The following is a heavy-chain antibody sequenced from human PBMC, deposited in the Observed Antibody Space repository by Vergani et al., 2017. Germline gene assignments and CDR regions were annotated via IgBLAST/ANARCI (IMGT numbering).Heavy chain of an antibody. CDR1: GFTFSSYA. J-gene: IGHJ3*02. CDR3: ARDGGGTAILSAFDI. Sequence: EVQLVEFGGGLVQPGGSLRLSCAASGFTFSSYAMSWVRQAPGKGLEWVSSISSSSSYIYYADSVKGRFTISRDNAKNSLYLQMNSLRAEDTAVYYCARDGGGTAILSAFDIWGQGTMVTVSS. CDR2: ISSSSSYI. D-gene: IGHD2-21*02. V-gene: IGHV3-21*01.